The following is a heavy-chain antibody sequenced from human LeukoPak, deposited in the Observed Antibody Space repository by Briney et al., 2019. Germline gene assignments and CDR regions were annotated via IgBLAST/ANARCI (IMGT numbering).Heavy chain of an antibody. CDR3: ARVGSSSCVDP. D-gene: IGHD6-13*01. J-gene: IGHJ5*02. CDR2: IYYSGST. Sequence: SETLSLTCTVSGGSISSGGYYWSWIRQHPGTGLEWIGYIYYSGSTYYNPSLKSRVTISVDTSKNQFSLKLSSVTAADTAVYYCARVGSSSCVDPWGQGTLVTVSS. CDR1: GGSISSGGYY. V-gene: IGHV4-31*03.